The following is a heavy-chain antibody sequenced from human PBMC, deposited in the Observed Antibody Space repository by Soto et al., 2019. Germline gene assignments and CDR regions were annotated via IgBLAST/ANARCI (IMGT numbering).Heavy chain of an antibody. CDR3: ARDGCSGGSCYMDYYYYMDV. V-gene: IGHV4-59*01. Sequence: SETLSLTCTVSGGSISSYYWSWIRQPPGKGLEWIGYIYYSGSTNYNPSLKSRVTISVDTSKNQFSLKLSSVTAADTAVYYCARDGCSGGSCYMDYYYYMDVWGKGTTVTVSS. CDR2: IYYSGST. J-gene: IGHJ6*03. CDR1: GGSISSYY. D-gene: IGHD2-15*01.